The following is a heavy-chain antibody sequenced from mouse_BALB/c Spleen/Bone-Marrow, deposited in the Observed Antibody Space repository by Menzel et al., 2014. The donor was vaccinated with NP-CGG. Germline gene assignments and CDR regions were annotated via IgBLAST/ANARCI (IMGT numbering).Heavy chain of an antibody. Sequence: EVKVVESGPSLVKPSQTLSLTCSVTGDSITSGYWNWIRKFPGNKLEYMGYISYSGNTYYNPSLKSRVSITRDTSKNQYYLQLNSVTTEDTATYYCATYDGYCFDYWGQGTTLTVSS. D-gene: IGHD2-3*01. CDR3: ATYDGYCFDY. CDR1: GDSITSGY. CDR2: ISYSGNT. J-gene: IGHJ2*01. V-gene: IGHV3-8*02.